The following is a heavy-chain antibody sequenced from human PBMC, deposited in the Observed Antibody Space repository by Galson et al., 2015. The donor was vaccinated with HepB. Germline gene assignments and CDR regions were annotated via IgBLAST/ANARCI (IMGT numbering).Heavy chain of an antibody. D-gene: IGHD6-6*01. J-gene: IGHJ4*02. CDR2: IGAYNGHT. CDR1: GYTFINYG. CDR3: ARDHRTLADRPDYFDS. Sequence: SVKVSCKASGYTFINYGITWVRQAPGQGLEWMGWIGAYNGHTNYVEKLQGRVIMTTDTSTSTAYMELRSLRSDDTAVYFCARDHRTLADRPDYFDSWGQGTLVTVSS. V-gene: IGHV1-18*01.